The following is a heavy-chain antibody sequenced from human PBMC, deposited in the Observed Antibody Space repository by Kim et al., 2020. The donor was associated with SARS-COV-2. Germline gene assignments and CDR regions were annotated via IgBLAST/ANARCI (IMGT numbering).Heavy chain of an antibody. D-gene: IGHD1-26*01. Sequence: GGSLRLSCAASGFTFSNYWMHWVRQAPGKGLEWVANIKQDGSETYYVDSVKGRVTISRDNAMNSLYLQMNSLRLEDTAVYYCARDKTVGATNLGYWGKG. CDR2: IKQDGSET. CDR3: ARDKTVGATNLGY. CDR1: GFTFSNYW. V-gene: IGHV3-7*03. J-gene: IGHJ4*02.